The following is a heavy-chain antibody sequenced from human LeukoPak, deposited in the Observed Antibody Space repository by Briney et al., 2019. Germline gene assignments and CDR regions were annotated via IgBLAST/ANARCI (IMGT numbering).Heavy chain of an antibody. CDR1: GFTFSSYG. D-gene: IGHD2-15*01. Sequence: GGSLRLSCAASGFTFSSYGMHWVRQAPGKGLEWVAVIPYDGSNKYYADSVKGRFTISRDNSKNTLYLQMNSLRAEDTAVYYCAKDCFPLGYCSGGSCYLGYYGMDVWGQGTTVTVSS. V-gene: IGHV3-30*02. J-gene: IGHJ6*02. CDR3: AKDCFPLGYCSGGSCYLGYYGMDV. CDR2: IPYDGSNK.